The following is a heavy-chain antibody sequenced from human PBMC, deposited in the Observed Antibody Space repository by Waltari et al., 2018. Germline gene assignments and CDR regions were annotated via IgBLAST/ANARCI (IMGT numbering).Heavy chain of an antibody. Sequence: QVQLQQWGAGLLKPSETLSLTCAVYGGSFSGYYWSWIRQPPGKGLEWIGEINHSGSTTYTPSRKSRVTISGDTAKNQFSLKLSSGTAADTAVYYWARQGGWVGAIVVSDAFDIWGQGTMVTVSS. D-gene: IGHD1-26*01. CDR1: GGSFSGYY. V-gene: IGHV4-34*01. CDR2: INHSGST. CDR3: ARQGGWVGAIVVSDAFDI. J-gene: IGHJ3*02.